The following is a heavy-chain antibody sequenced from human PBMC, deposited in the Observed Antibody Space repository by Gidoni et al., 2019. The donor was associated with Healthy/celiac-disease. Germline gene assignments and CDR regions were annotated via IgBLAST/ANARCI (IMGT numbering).Heavy chain of an antibody. CDR2: ISYDGSNK. D-gene: IGHD5-18*01. CDR1: GFTFSSYA. V-gene: IGHV3-30-3*01. J-gene: IGHJ4*02. Sequence: QVQLVESGGGVVQPGRSLRLSCAASGFTFSSYAMHWVRQAPGKGLEWVAVISYDGSNKYYADSVKGRFTISRDNSKNTLYLQMNSLRAEDTAVYYCARDEADTAMAPEVGDYWGQGTLVTVSS. CDR3: ARDEADTAMAPEVGDY.